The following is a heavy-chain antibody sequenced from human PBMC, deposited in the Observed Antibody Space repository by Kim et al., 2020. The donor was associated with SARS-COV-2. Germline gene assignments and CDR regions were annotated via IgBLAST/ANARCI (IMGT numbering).Heavy chain of an antibody. Sequence: GGSLRLSCTASGFTFSSSAMHWVRQAPGKGLEWVSYISGNGTTIYSADSVRGRFTISRDNDKNTLSLQLNSLRVEDTAVYYCSRGPNYCPRDYWCQGT. V-gene: IGHV3-48*03. D-gene: IGHD1-7*01. CDR3: SRGPNYCPRDY. CDR2: ISGNGTTI. J-gene: IGHJ4*02. CDR1: GFTFSSSA.